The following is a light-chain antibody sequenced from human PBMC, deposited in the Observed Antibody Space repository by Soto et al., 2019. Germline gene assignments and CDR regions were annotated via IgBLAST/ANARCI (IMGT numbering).Light chain of an antibody. Sequence: IQMTQSPSSLSASVGDRVTITCRASQDIRNYLIWYQQKPGKAPNLLIYDASSLGTGVSSRFSGSGSGTHFILTISSLQPEDIATYYCQQFDSVPCTFGQGTELEIK. V-gene: IGKV1-33*01. CDR1: QDIRNY. CDR3: QQFDSVPCT. CDR2: DAS. J-gene: IGKJ2*02.